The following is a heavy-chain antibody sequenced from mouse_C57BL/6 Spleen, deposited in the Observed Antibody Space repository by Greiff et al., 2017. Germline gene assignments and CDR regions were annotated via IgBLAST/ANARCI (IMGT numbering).Heavy chain of an antibody. J-gene: IGHJ2*01. CDR1: GYSFTGYY. CDR3: ARNLYYFDY. V-gene: IGHV1-42*01. CDR2: INPSTGGT. Sequence: EVQVVESGPELVKPGASVKISCKASGYSFTGYYMNWVKQSPEKSLEWIGEINPSTGGTTYNQKFKAKATLTVDKSSSTAYMQLKSLTSEDSAVYYCARNLYYFDYWGQGTTLTVSS.